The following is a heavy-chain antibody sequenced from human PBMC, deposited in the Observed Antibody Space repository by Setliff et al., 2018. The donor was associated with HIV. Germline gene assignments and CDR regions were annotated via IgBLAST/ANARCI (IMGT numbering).Heavy chain of an antibody. D-gene: IGHD4-17*01. J-gene: IGHJ6*02. CDR2: VSYSGST. V-gene: IGHV4-59*11. Sequence: PSETLSLTCTVSGGSISSHFWSWIRQPPGKGLEWIGTVSYSGSTNYNPSLKSRITISRDTSKNQFSLKLNSVTAADAAVYYCARGGPTVAYGVDVWGQGTTVTVSS. CDR1: GGSISSHF. CDR3: ARGGPTVAYGVDV.